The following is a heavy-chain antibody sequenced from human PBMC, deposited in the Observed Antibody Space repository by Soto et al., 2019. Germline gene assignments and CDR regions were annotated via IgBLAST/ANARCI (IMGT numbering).Heavy chain of an antibody. V-gene: IGHV1-3*01. D-gene: IGHD1-20*01. J-gene: IGHJ3*02. CDR3: ARDFNWAFDI. CDR2: INAATGNS. Sequence: VASVKVSCKASGYSLTSYAMHWVRQAPGQRLEWMAWINAATGNSKYSQRFQDRVTITRDTSASTAYMELSSLRSEDTAVYYCARDFNWAFDIWGQGTMVTVSS. CDR1: GYSLTSYA.